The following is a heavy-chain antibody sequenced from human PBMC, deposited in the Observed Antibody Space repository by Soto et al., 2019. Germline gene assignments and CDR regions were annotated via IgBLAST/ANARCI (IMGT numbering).Heavy chain of an antibody. CDR2: INHSGST. Sequence: PSETLSLTCAVSGGSISSSNWWSWVRQPPGKGLEWIGEINHSGSTNYNPSLKSRVTISVDTSKNQFSLKLSSVTAADTAVYFCARCEWIFGLVTTYCYLDVWSKGTTVIV. CDR1: GGSISSSNW. CDR3: ARCEWIFGLVTTYCYLDV. V-gene: IGHV4-4*02. J-gene: IGHJ6*03. D-gene: IGHD3-3*01.